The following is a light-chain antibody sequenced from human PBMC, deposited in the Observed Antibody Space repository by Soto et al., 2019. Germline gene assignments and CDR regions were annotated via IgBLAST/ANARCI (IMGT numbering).Light chain of an antibody. CDR2: DTS. Sequence: EIVMTQSASTLSGSPGEGATLSCGASQGSGDTLAWYQHKPGQTPRLLIYDTSIRANGVPARFSGSRSGAEFTLTISSLQSEDFAVYYCQHYVNWPITFGGGTKV. CDR1: QGSGDT. J-gene: IGKJ4*01. CDR3: QHYVNWPIT. V-gene: IGKV3-15*01.